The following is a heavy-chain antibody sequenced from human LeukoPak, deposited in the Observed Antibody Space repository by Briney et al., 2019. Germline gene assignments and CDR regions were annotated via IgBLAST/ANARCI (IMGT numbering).Heavy chain of an antibody. CDR1: GFTFSSYA. V-gene: IGHV3-23*01. Sequence: PGGSLRLSCAASGFTFSSYAMSWVRQAPGKGLEWVSAISGSGGSTYYADSVKGRFTISRDNSKNTLYLQMNSLRAEDTAVYYCAKFWNITDYYISEDAFDIWGQGTMVTVSS. CDR2: ISGSGGST. D-gene: IGHD3-9*01. CDR3: AKFWNITDYYISEDAFDI. J-gene: IGHJ3*02.